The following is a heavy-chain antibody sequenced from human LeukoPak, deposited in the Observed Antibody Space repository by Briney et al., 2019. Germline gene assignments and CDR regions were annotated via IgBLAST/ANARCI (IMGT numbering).Heavy chain of an antibody. D-gene: IGHD3-10*01. Sequence: GGSLRLSCAASGFTFSSYWMSWVRQAPGKGLEWVANIKQDGSEKYYVDSVKGRFTISRDNAKNSLYLQMNSLRAEDTAVYYCARDLSPSYYYGSGSYYYWGQGTLVTVSS. CDR1: GFTFSSYW. CDR2: IKQDGSEK. J-gene: IGHJ4*02. V-gene: IGHV3-7*01. CDR3: ARDLSPSYYYGSGSYYY.